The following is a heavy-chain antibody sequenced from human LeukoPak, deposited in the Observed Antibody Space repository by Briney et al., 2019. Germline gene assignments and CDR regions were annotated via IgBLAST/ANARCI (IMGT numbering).Heavy chain of an antibody. CDR3: ARDIGYSSSWMEGNAFDI. CDR2: IKQDGSEK. Sequence: GGSLRLSCAASGSTFTSYWMTWVRQAPGKGLEWVANIKQDGSEKYCVDSVKGRFTISRDNAKNSLYLQMNSLRAEDTAVYYCARDIGYSSSWMEGNAFDIWGQGTMVTVSS. J-gene: IGHJ3*02. CDR1: GSTFTSYW. D-gene: IGHD6-13*01. V-gene: IGHV3-7*01.